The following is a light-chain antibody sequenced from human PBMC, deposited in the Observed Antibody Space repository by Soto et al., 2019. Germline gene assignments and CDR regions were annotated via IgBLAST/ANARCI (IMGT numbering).Light chain of an antibody. Sequence: QSALTQPASVSGSPGQSITISCTGTSSDVGDYNYVSWYQQHPGKAPKLMIYDVTNRPSGVSNRFSGSKSGNTASLTISGLQAEDEADYYCSSYTITNTRGDAVFGGGTKLTVL. V-gene: IGLV2-14*01. CDR3: SSYTITNTRGDAV. CDR1: SSDVGDYNY. J-gene: IGLJ2*01. CDR2: DVT.